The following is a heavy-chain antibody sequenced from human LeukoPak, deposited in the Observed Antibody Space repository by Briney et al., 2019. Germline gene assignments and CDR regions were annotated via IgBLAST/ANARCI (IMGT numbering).Heavy chain of an antibody. CDR1: GGSISSYY. J-gene: IGHJ4*02. D-gene: IGHD5-24*01. Sequence: SETLSLICTVSGGSISSYYWSWIRQPAGKGLEWIGRIYTSGSTNYNPSLKSRVTISVDTSKNQFSLKLSSVTAADTAMYYCARGRVEMATIDFDYWGQGTLVTVSS. CDR2: IYTSGST. CDR3: ARGRVEMATIDFDY. V-gene: IGHV4-4*07.